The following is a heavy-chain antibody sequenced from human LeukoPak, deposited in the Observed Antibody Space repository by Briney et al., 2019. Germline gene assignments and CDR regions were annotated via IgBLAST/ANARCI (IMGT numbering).Heavy chain of an antibody. CDR2: FYSSGNS. CDR3: VRERHIASDAFDV. Sequence: SETLSLTCIVSGGSMSTYFWSWIRQPAGKGLEWIGRFYSSGNSDYNPSLKSRVTMSADTSKNQFSMQLTSVTAADTAVYYCVRERHIASDAFDVWGQGTLVTVS. D-gene: IGHD2-21*01. CDR1: GGSMSTYF. J-gene: IGHJ3*01. V-gene: IGHV4-4*07.